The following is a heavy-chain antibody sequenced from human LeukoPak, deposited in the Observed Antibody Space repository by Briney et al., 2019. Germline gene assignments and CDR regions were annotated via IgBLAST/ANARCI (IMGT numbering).Heavy chain of an antibody. CDR2: IYTSGIT. J-gene: IGHJ4*02. Sequence: SSETLSLTCTVSGGSISSYYWSWIRQPAGKRLEWIGRIYTSGITNYNPSLKSRVTMSVDMSKNQFSLKLSSVTAADTAVYYCARLDSGDNAYDYWGQGTLVTVSS. CDR1: GGSISSYY. D-gene: IGHD4-17*01. CDR3: ARLDSGDNAYDY. V-gene: IGHV4-4*07.